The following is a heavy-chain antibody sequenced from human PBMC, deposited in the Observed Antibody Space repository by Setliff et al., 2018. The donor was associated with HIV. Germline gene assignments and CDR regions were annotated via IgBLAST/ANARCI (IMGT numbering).Heavy chain of an antibody. D-gene: IGHD3-3*01. CDR2: IDHSGGT. CDR1: GGSFSGYY. V-gene: IGHV4-34*01. CDR3: ARARFWSGYYTGDNYYYMDV. J-gene: IGHJ6*03. Sequence: SETLSLTCAVYGGSFSGYYWSWIRQTPGKGLERIGEIDHSGGTKYNPSLKSRVTISLDTSKNQFSLKLSSVTAADAAVYYCARARFWSGYYTGDNYYYMDVWGKGTTVTVSS.